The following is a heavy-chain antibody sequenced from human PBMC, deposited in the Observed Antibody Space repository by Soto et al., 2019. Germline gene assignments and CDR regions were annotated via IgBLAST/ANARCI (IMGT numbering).Heavy chain of an antibody. V-gene: IGHV3-30-3*01. J-gene: IGHJ6*02. CDR2: ISYDGSNK. CDR3: ARGGDYGDWYYYGMDV. Sequence: VQLVESGGGVVQPGRSLRLSCAASGFTFSSYAMHWVRQAPGKGLEWVAVISYDGSNKNYADSVKGRFTISRDNSKNTLYLQMNSLRAEDTAVYYCARGGDYGDWYYYGMDVWGQGTTVTVSS. D-gene: IGHD4-17*01. CDR1: GFTFSSYA.